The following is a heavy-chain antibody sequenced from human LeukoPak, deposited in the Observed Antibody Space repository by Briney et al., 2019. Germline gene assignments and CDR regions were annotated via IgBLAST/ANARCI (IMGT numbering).Heavy chain of an antibody. D-gene: IGHD1-26*01. J-gene: IGHJ5*02. CDR2: MYHSGST. CDR1: GGSISIYY. Sequence: SETLSLTCTVSGGSISIYYWTWIRQPPGKGLEWIGYMYHSGSTKYNPSLKSRVTISADTSKNQFSLKLSSVTAADTAVYYCARDRWGGSYYRWFDPWGQGTLVTVSS. V-gene: IGHV4-59*01. CDR3: ARDRWGGSYYRWFDP.